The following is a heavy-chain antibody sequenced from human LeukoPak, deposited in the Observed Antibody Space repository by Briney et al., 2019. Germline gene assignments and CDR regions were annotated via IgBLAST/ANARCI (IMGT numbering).Heavy chain of an antibody. J-gene: IGHJ4*02. V-gene: IGHV3-30*18. CDR1: GFTFSNYG. D-gene: IGHD5-12*01. Sequence: PGGSLRLSCAASGFTFSNYGMHWVRKAPGRGREWVAVISYEVSNKYYGDSVKGRFTISRDNSKNTLYLQMNSLRVEDTAVYYCAKGSMGRCSGNSCYSVYWGQGTLVTVSS. CDR2: ISYEVSNK. CDR3: AKGSMGRCSGNSCYSVY.